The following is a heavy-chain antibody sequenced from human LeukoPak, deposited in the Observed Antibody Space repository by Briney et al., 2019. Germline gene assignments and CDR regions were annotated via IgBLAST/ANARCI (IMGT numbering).Heavy chain of an antibody. CDR2: VSAYNGKT. V-gene: IGHV1-18*01. CDR3: ARGETYYLCIDY. J-gene: IGHJ4*02. D-gene: IGHD1-26*01. CDR1: GYTFTSSY. Sequence: ASVKVSCKASGYTFTSSYINWVRQAPGQGLEWMGWVSAYNGKTSYVQNFQGRVTMTTDSSTNTAYMDLTGLTSDDTAVYYCARGETYYLCIDYWGQGTLVTVSS.